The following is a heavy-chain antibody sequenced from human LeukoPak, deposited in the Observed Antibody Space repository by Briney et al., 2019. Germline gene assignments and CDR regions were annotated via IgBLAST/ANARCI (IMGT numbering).Heavy chain of an antibody. V-gene: IGHV3-15*01. CDR1: GFTFSNAW. CDR3: TTEESSGYYL. D-gene: IGHD3-22*01. CDR2: FKSKTDGGTT. Sequence: GGSLRLSCAASGFTFSNAWMTWVRQAPGKGLEWVGRFKSKTDGGTTDYAAPVKGRFTISRDDSKNTLYLQMSSLKTEDTAVYYCTTEESSGYYLWGQGTLVTVSS. J-gene: IGHJ5*02.